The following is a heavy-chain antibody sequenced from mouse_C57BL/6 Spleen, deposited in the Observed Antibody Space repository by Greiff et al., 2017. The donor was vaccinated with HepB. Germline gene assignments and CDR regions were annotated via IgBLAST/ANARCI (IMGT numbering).Heavy chain of an antibody. CDR3: ALYYDNGYFDV. CDR2: IHPNSGST. V-gene: IGHV1-64*01. J-gene: IGHJ1*03. D-gene: IGHD2-4*01. Sequence: QVQLQQPGAELVKPGASVKLSCKASGYTFTSYWMHWVKQRPGQGLEWIGMIHPNSGSTNYNEKFKSKATLTVDKSSSTAYMQLSSLTSEDSAVYYCALYYDNGYFDVWGTGTTVTVSS. CDR1: GYTFTSYW.